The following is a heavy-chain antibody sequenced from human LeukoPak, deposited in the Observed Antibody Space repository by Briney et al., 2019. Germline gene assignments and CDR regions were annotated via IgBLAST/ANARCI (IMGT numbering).Heavy chain of an antibody. CDR2: IDPTGLT. CDR3: ARHCGGDCYSHLEEYFDY. J-gene: IGHJ4*02. Sequence: SETLSLTCTVSGGSISGHYWSWIRQSPGKGLEWIGYIDPTGLTSYNPSLNSRVTISVDTPKNQFSLKLSSVTAADTAVYYCARHCGGDCYSHLEEYFDYWGQGTLVTVSS. V-gene: IGHV4-4*09. D-gene: IGHD2-21*02. CDR1: GGSISGHY.